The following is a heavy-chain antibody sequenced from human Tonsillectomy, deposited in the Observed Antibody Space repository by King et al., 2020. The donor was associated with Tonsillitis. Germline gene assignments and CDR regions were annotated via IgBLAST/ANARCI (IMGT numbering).Heavy chain of an antibody. J-gene: IGHJ6*02. Sequence: VQLVESGGGLVQPGGSLRLSCATSGFTFSSYAMSWVRQAPGKGLEWVSTISSSGDSTYYADSVKGRFTISRDNSKNTLYLQMNSLRAEDTAVYYCAKGGFAGSSTGCYESLKYYYYGMEVWAKGPRSPSP. CDR3: AKGGFAGSSTGCYESLKYYYYGMEV. CDR1: GFTFSSYA. V-gene: IGHV3-23*04. CDR2: ISSSGDST. D-gene: IGHD2-2*01.